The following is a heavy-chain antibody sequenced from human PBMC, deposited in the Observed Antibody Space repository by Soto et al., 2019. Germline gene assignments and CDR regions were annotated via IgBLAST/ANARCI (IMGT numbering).Heavy chain of an antibody. CDR1: GGSFSGYY. Sequence: QVQLQQWGAGLLKPSETLSLTCAVYGGSFSGYYWSWIRQPPGKGLEWIGEINHSGSTNYNPSLKSRVTISVDTSKNQFSLKLSSVTAADTAVYYCARGPSIFEVVDYYYGMDVWGQGTTVTVSS. D-gene: IGHD3-3*01. CDR2: INHSGST. CDR3: ARGPSIFEVVDYYYGMDV. J-gene: IGHJ6*02. V-gene: IGHV4-34*01.